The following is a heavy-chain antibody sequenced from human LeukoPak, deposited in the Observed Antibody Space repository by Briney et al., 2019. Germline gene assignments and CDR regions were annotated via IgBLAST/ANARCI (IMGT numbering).Heavy chain of an antibody. CDR3: TTDLRGESQGSDY. CDR1: GFTFTNAW. CDR2: IKSKTDGGTA. Sequence: GGSLRLSCVASGFTFTNAWITWVRQAPGKGLEWVGRIKSKTDGGTADYAAPVTGRFTISRDDSESTLYLQMNSLQTEDTAVYYCTTDLRGESQGSDYWGQGTLVTVSS. J-gene: IGHJ4*02. V-gene: IGHV3-15*01. D-gene: IGHD3-16*01.